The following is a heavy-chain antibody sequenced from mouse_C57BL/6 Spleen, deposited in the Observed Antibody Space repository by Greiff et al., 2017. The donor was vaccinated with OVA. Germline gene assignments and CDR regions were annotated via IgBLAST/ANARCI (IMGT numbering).Heavy chain of an antibody. CDR2: IDPSDSDT. CDR3: ARKGDSSYDY. CDR1: GYTFTSYW. J-gene: IGHJ2*01. D-gene: IGHD1-1*01. Sequence: QVQLQQPGAELVRPGSSVKLSCKASGYTFTSYWMHWVKQRPIQGLEWIGNIDPSDSDTHYNQKFKDKATLTVDKSSSTAYMQLSSLTSEDSAVYYCARKGDSSYDYWGQGTTLTVSS. V-gene: IGHV1-52*01.